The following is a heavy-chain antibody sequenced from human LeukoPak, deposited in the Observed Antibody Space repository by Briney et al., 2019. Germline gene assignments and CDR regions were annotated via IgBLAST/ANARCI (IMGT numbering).Heavy chain of an antibody. J-gene: IGHJ5*02. Sequence: GGSPRLSCAASGFSFRSSEMNWVRQAPGKGPEWVAHINSGGNVEYYTDSVRGRFTISRDNAKDLLYLQMNSLRDEDTAVYYCARDTLNGPFVTSLDLWGQGVLVTVSS. CDR3: ARDTLNGPFVTSLDL. V-gene: IGHV3-48*03. D-gene: IGHD2-2*01. CDR1: GFSFRSSE. CDR2: INSGGNVE.